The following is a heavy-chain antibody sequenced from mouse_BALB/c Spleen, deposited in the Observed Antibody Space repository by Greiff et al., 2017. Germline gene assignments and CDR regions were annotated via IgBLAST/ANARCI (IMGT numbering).Heavy chain of an antibody. CDR2: IWSGGST. J-gene: IGHJ2*01. V-gene: IGHV2-2*02. CDR3: ARNKDYGNYLDY. CDR1: GFSLTSYG. Sequence: VMLVESGPGLVQPSQSLSITCTVSGFSLTSYGVHWVRQSPGKGLEWLGVIWSGGSTDYNAAFISRLSISKDNSKSQVFFKMNSLQANDTAIYYCARNKDYGNYLDYWGQGTTLTVSS. D-gene: IGHD2-1*01.